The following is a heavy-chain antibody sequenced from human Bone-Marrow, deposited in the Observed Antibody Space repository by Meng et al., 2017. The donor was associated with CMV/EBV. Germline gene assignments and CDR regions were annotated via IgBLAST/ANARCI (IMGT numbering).Heavy chain of an antibody. CDR2: IKQDGSEK. CDR1: GFTFSSYW. CDR3: AKDIIAVAGTRNYYYYGMDV. Sequence: GESLKISCAASGFTFSSYWMSWVRQAPGKGLEWVANIKQDGSEKYYVDSVKGRFTISRDNAKNSLYLQMNSLRAEDTALYYCAKDIIAVAGTRNYYYYGMDVWGQGNTVTVSS. J-gene: IGHJ6*02. V-gene: IGHV3-7*03. D-gene: IGHD6-19*01.